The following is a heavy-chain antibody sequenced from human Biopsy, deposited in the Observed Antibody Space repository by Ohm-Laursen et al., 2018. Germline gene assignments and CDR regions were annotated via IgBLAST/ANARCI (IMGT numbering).Heavy chain of an antibody. CDR2: IFYDGSNT. Sequence: SLRLSCAASGFTFSSYSMNWVRQAPGKGLEWVAFIFYDGSNTYYADSVKGRFTISRDNSRDTLYLQMSSLRAEDTAVYYCSKDRYNYTPIGGFSMDVWGQGTTVTVSS. CDR3: SKDRYNYTPIGGFSMDV. CDR1: GFTFSSYS. V-gene: IGHV3-30*18. D-gene: IGHD5-18*01. J-gene: IGHJ6*02.